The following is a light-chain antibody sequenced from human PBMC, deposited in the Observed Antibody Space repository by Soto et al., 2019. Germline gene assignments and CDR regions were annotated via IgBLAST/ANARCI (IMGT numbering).Light chain of an antibody. CDR3: AAWDGSLNGYV. CDR2: SNN. CDR1: SSNIGSNT. Sequence: QSVLTQPPSASGTHGQRVTISCSGSSSNIGSNTVNWYQQLPGTAPKLLIYSNNQRPSGVPDRFSGAKSGTSASLAISGLQSEDEADYYCAAWDGSLNGYVFGTGTKLTVL. J-gene: IGLJ1*01. V-gene: IGLV1-44*01.